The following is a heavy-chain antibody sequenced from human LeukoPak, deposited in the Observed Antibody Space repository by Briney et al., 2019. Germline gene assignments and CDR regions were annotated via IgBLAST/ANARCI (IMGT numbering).Heavy chain of an antibody. V-gene: IGHV3-48*02. CDR1: GFTFSSYG. J-gene: IGHJ4*02. CDR2: ISSSSSTI. CDR3: ARPHEGFLEWLGGYFDY. Sequence: GGSLRLSCAASGFTFSSYGMNWVRQAPGKGLEWVSYISSSSSTIYYADSVKGRFTISRDNAKNSLYLQMNSLRDEDTAVYYCARPHEGFLEWLGGYFDYWGQGTLVTVSS. D-gene: IGHD3-3*01.